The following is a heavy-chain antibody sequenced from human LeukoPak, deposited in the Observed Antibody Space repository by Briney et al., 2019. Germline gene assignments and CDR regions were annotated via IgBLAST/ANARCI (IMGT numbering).Heavy chain of an antibody. D-gene: IGHD1-26*01. CDR2: VRGGDAGT. CDR1: GFTFSSYA. Sequence: GGSLRLSCAASGFTFSSYAMNWVRQAPGKGLEWVSAVRGGDAGTSYADSVKGRFTISRDNSKNTLYLQMNSLRADDTAVYYCAKNRGGSYYSGSDYWGQGTLATVSS. CDR3: AKNRGGSYYSGSDY. J-gene: IGHJ4*02. V-gene: IGHV3-23*01.